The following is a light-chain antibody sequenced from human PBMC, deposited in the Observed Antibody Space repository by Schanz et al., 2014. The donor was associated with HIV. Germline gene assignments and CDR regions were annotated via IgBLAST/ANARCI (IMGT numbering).Light chain of an antibody. Sequence: QSVLTQPPSVSGAPGQEVTISCAGSSSNIGAGYDVHWYHHLPGSAPKLLISGNNNRPSGVPDRFSGSKSGTSASLAITGLQAEDEADYYCQSYDSGLSGILFGGGTKLTVL. V-gene: IGLV1-40*01. CDR1: SSNIGAGYD. CDR2: GNN. J-gene: IGLJ2*01. CDR3: QSYDSGLSGIL.